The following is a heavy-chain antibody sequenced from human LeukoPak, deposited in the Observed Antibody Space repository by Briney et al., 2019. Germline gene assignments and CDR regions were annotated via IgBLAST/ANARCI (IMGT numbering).Heavy chain of an antibody. J-gene: IGHJ4*01. CDR1: GFSSYG. D-gene: IGHD5-12*01. CDR2: IRYDGSTK. Sequence: GGSLRLSCAASGFSSYGIHWVRQAPGPGLGWVAVIRYDGSTKYYADSGKGRFTISRDNSQNTVYLQLNSLRAGDTAVYYCARAYSRESGYDFVFEDWGQGTLVTASS. CDR3: ARAYSRESGYDFVFED. V-gene: IGHV3-33*01.